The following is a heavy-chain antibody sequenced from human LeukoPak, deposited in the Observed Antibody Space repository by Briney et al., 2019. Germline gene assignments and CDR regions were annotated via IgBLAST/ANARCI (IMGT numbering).Heavy chain of an antibody. CDR3: ARAGGYYDSSGYSSGSDY. CDR2: IYSSGST. Sequence: SQALSLTCTVSGGSISSGSYYWSWIRQPAGKALEWIGRIYSSGSTNYNPSLKSRVTISVDTSKNQFSLKLSSLTAADTAVYYCARAGGYYDSSGYSSGSDYWGQGTLVTVSS. V-gene: IGHV4-61*02. D-gene: IGHD3-22*01. CDR1: GGSISSGSYY. J-gene: IGHJ4*02.